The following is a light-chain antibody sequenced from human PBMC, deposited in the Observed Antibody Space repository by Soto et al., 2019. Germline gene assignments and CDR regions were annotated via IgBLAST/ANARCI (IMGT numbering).Light chain of an antibody. CDR1: HSISSS. CDR2: EAS. Sequence: DIQMTQSPSTLSASVGDRVTITCRASHSISSSLAWYQQKPGKAPKVLIYEASNLPRGVPTRFSGGGFGTDFTLTISSVQPDDFATYYCQQYDSYWTFGQGTKVEIK. J-gene: IGKJ1*01. CDR3: QQYDSYWT. V-gene: IGKV1-5*03.